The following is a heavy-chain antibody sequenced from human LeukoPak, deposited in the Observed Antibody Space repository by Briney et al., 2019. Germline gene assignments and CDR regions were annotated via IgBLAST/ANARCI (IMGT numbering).Heavy chain of an antibody. Sequence: SGGSLRLSCAASGFIVSSSYMSWIRQAPGKGLEWVSIIYSANSAYYADSVKGRFTVSRDNSKNTLYLQMNNLRADDTAVYHCARGAGTTTFEYWGQGTLVTVSS. CDR3: ARGAGTTTFEY. CDR1: GFIVSSSY. CDR2: IYSANSA. V-gene: IGHV3-53*01. D-gene: IGHD4-17*01. J-gene: IGHJ4*02.